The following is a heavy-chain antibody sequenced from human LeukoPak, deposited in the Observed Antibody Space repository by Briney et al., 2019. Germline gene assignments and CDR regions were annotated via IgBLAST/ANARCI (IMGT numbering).Heavy chain of an antibody. D-gene: IGHD1-26*01. Sequence: SETLSLTCTVSGGSISSYYWSWIRQPPGKGLEWIGYIYYSGSTNYNPSLKCRVTISVDTSKNQFSLKLSSVTAADTAVYYCARDDSGSFDYWGQGTLVTVSS. CDR1: GGSISSYY. CDR2: IYYSGST. CDR3: ARDDSGSFDY. V-gene: IGHV4-59*01. J-gene: IGHJ4*02.